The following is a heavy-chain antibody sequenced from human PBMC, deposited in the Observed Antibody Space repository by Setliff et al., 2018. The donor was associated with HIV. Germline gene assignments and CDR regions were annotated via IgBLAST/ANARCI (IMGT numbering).Heavy chain of an antibody. D-gene: IGHD5-18*01. CDR1: GGSFSDYY. CDR2: IYHSGST. CDR3: ARHPDTAMVTY. V-gene: IGHV4-34*01. J-gene: IGHJ4*02. Sequence: KTSETLSLTCAVYGGSFSDYYWSWIRQPPGKGLEWIGSIYHSGSTYYNPSLKSRVTISVDTSKNQFSLKLSSVTAADTAVYYCARHPDTAMVTYWGQGTLVTVSS.